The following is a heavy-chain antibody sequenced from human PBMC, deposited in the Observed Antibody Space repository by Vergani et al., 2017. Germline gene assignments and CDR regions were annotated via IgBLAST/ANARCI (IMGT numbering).Heavy chain of an antibody. Sequence: EVQLVESGGGLVQPGRSLRLSCAASGFTFDDYAMHWVRQAPGKGLEWGSGISWNSGSIGYADSVKGRFTISRDNAKNSLYLQMNSLRAEDTALYYCAKTSVAGTDYFDYWGQGTLVTVSS. CDR1: GFTFDDYA. CDR3: AKTSVAGTDYFDY. V-gene: IGHV3-9*01. J-gene: IGHJ4*02. CDR2: ISWNSGSI. D-gene: IGHD6-19*01.